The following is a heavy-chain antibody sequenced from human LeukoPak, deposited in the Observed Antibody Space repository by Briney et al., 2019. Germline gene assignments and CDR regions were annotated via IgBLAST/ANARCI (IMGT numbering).Heavy chain of an antibody. J-gene: IGHJ4*02. CDR1: GFTFSSYA. CDR2: TSGRGART. D-gene: IGHD6-19*01. CDR3: AKAVAGTR. Sequence: GGSLRLSCAASGFTFSSYAMSWVRQAPGKGLEWVSATSGRGARTYYADSVKGRFTISRENSKNTLYLQMNCLRAEDTAVYYCAKAVAGTRWGQGTLVTVSS. V-gene: IGHV3-23*01.